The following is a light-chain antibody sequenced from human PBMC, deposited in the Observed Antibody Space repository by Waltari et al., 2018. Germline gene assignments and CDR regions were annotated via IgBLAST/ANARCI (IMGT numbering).Light chain of an antibody. V-gene: IGLV2-14*03. CDR3: SSYTSSSDSYV. CDR1: SSDIGGYNY. J-gene: IGLJ1*01. Sequence: QSALTQPASVSGSPGQSITISCTGTSSDIGGYNYVSWYQQHPGKVPKLMIYDVSNRPSGVSNRCSGAKSGNTASLTISGLQAEDEADYYCSSYTSSSDSYVFGTGTKVTVL. CDR2: DVS.